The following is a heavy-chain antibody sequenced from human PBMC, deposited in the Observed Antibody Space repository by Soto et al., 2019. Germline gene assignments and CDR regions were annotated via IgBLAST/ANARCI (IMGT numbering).Heavy chain of an antibody. D-gene: IGHD6-19*01. J-gene: IGHJ5*02. CDR1: GGSISSYY. V-gene: IGHV4-59*01. CDR3: ARDIVAVAGTNWFDP. Sequence: ASETLSLTCTVSGGSISSYYWSWIRQPPGKGLEWIGYIYYSGSTNYNPSLKSRVTISVDTSKNQVSLKLRSVTAADTAVYYCARDIVAVAGTNWFDPWGQGTLVTVS. CDR2: IYYSGST.